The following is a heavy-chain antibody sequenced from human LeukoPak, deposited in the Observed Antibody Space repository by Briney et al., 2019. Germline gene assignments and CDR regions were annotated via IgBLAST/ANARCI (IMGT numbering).Heavy chain of an antibody. Sequence: SETLSLTCTVSGDSVSNGNYYWSWLRQPPGKALEWIGYIYYTGKTYYNPSLEGRVTILVDTSRNHFSVRLSSVTAADTAVYYCARSQNYYGSGDYWSQGTLVTVSS. CDR1: GDSVSNGNYY. V-gene: IGHV4-61*03. CDR3: ARSQNYYGSGDY. D-gene: IGHD3-10*01. J-gene: IGHJ4*02. CDR2: IYYTGKT.